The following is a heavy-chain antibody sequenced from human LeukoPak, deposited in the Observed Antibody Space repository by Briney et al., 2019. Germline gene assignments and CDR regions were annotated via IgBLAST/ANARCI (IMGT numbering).Heavy chain of an antibody. J-gene: IGHJ6*02. CDR2: IYYSGST. Sequence: SETLSLTCTVSGGSVSSGSYYWSWIRQPPGKGLEWIGYIYYSGSTYYNPSLKSRVTISVDTSKNQFSLKLSSVTAADTAVYYCARGRQNLDWFLSRGGMDVWDQGTTVTVSS. D-gene: IGHD3-9*01. V-gene: IGHV4-30-4*08. CDR1: GGSVSSGSYY. CDR3: ARGRQNLDWFLSRGGMDV.